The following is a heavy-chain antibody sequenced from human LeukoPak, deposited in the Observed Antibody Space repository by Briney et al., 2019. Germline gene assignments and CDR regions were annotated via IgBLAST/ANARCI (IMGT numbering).Heavy chain of an antibody. V-gene: IGHV3-30*18. CDR1: GFTFNNYG. CDR2: ISHDGSNK. D-gene: IGHD1-26*01. Sequence: GPSLRLSCAASGFTFNNYGMHWVRPAPGKGLEWVAVISHDGSNKYYADSVKGRFTISRDDSKNTLYLQMDSLRVEDTAVYYCAKWLYSGKYWTGKDYFDYWGQGTLVTVSS. CDR3: AKWLYSGKYWTGKDYFDY. J-gene: IGHJ4*02.